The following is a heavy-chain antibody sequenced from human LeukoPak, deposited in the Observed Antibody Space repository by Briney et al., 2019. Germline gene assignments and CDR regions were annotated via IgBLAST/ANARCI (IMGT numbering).Heavy chain of an antibody. CDR1: GFTFSSYA. CDR2: IKQDGSEK. CDR3: ARDHAMVIDY. D-gene: IGHD5-18*01. J-gene: IGHJ4*02. V-gene: IGHV3-7*01. Sequence: GGSLRLSCAASGFTFSSYAMSWVRQAPGKGLEWVANIKQDGSEKYYVDSVKGRFTISRDNAKNSLYLQMNSLRAEDTAVYYCARDHAMVIDYWGQGTLVTVSS.